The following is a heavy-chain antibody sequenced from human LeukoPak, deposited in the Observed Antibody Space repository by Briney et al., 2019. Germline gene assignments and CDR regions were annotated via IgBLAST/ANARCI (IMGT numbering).Heavy chain of an antibody. CDR3: ARGGITIFGVVMVYMDV. V-gene: IGHV1-2*04. J-gene: IGHJ6*03. CDR2: INPNSGGT. CDR1: GYTFTGYY. D-gene: IGHD3-3*01. Sequence: ASVKVSCKASGYTFTGYYMHWVRQAPGQGLEWMGWINPNSGGTNYAQKFQGWVTMTRDTSISTAYMELSRLRSDDTAVYYCARGGITIFGVVMVYMDVWGKGTTVTVSS.